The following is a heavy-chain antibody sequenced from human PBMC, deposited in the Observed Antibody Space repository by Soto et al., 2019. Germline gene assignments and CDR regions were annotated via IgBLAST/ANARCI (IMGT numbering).Heavy chain of an antibody. D-gene: IGHD3-22*01. J-gene: IGHJ5*02. CDR3: ARHPFPYDSSGYYFNWFDP. CDR1: GYTFTSYD. Sequence: AASVKVSCKSSGYTFTSYDINWVRQATGQGLEWMGWMNPNSGNTGYAQKFQGRVTMTRNTSISTAYMELSSLRSEDTAVYYCARHPFPYDSSGYYFNWFDPWASVKVTVSS. V-gene: IGHV1-8*01. CDR2: MNPNSGNT.